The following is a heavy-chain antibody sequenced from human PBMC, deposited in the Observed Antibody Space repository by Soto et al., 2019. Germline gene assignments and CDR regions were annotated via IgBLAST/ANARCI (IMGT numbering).Heavy chain of an antibody. Sequence: GGSLRLSCAPSGSASSIYSMTWVRQAPGKGLEWVSSISSGSSYIYYADSVKGRFTISRDNAKNSLYLQMDSLRAEDTAVYYCASAAADYWYFDLWGRGTLVTVSS. CDR2: ISSGSSYI. D-gene: IGHD6-13*01. CDR1: GSASSIYS. J-gene: IGHJ2*01. V-gene: IGHV3-21*01. CDR3: ASAAADYWYFDL.